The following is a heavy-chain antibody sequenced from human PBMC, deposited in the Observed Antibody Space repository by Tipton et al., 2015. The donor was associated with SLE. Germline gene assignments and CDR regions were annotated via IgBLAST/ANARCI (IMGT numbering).Heavy chain of an antibody. J-gene: IGHJ4*02. CDR3: AKDENLSYDFWSGPGY. CDR2: ISGSGGST. V-gene: IGHV3-23*01. CDR1: GFTFSSYA. Sequence: SLRLSCAASGFTFSSYAMSWVRQAPGKGLEWVSAISGSGGSTYYADSVKGRFTISRDNSKNTLYLQMNSLRAEDAAVYYCAKDENLSYDFWSGPGYWGQGTLVTVSS. D-gene: IGHD3-3*01.